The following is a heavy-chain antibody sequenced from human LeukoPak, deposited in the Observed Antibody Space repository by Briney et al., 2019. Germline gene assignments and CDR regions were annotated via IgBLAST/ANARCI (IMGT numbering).Heavy chain of an antibody. V-gene: IGHV3-64*04. CDR2: ISADGRSP. D-gene: IGHD3-10*01. Sequence: PGGSLRLSCSASGFTFRTYVMHWVRQAPGKGLEYVSAISADGRSPYYADSVRGRFTISRDNAKNSLYLQMNSLRDEDTAAYYCAREDYYHSGSYWGQGTLVTVSS. CDR1: GFTFRTYV. J-gene: IGHJ4*02. CDR3: AREDYYHSGSY.